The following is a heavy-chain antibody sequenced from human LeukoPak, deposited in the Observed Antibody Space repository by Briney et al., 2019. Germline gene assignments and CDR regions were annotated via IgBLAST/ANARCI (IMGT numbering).Heavy chain of an antibody. Sequence: ASVKVSCKASGGTFSSYALSWVRQAPGQRLEWMGWINAGNGNTKYSQKFQGRVTITRDTSASTAYMELSSLRSEDTAVYYCARDVAYCGGDCYTYAEYFQHWGQGTLVTVSS. V-gene: IGHV1-3*01. J-gene: IGHJ1*01. CDR1: GGTFSSYA. CDR2: INAGNGNT. CDR3: ARDVAYCGGDCYTYAEYFQH. D-gene: IGHD2-21*02.